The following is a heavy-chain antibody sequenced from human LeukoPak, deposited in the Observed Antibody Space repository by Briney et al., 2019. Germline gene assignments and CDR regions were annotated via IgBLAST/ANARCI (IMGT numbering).Heavy chain of an antibody. V-gene: IGHV3-11*01. CDR1: GFTFSDYY. CDR3: ARHDDYGEYNLDY. Sequence: GGSLRLSCAASGFTFSDYYMSWIRQAPGKGLEWVSYISSSGSTIYYADSVKGRFTISRDNAKNSLYQQMNSLRAEDTAVYYCARHDDYGEYNLDYSGQGTLVTVSS. D-gene: IGHD4-17*01. CDR2: ISSSGSTI. J-gene: IGHJ4*02.